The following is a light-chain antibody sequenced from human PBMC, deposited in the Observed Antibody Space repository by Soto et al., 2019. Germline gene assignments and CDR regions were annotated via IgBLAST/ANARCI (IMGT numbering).Light chain of an antibody. V-gene: IGKV3-20*01. Sequence: EIVLTQSPGTLSLSPGERATLSCRASQTVSGSYLAWYQQKPGQAPRLLIYGASRRATGIPDRFSGSGSGTDVTLTISRVEPEDFAVYYCHQYVTSPWTLGQGTKVEIK. J-gene: IGKJ1*01. CDR1: QTVSGSY. CDR3: HQYVTSPWT. CDR2: GAS.